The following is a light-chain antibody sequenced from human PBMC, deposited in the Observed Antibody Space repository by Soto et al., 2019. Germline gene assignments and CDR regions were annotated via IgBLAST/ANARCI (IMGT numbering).Light chain of an antibody. CDR2: WAS. CDR1: QSVLYSSNNKNY. CDR3: QQYYSTPWT. V-gene: IGKV4-1*01. Sequence: DIVMTQSPDSLAVSLGERATINCKSSQSVLYSSNNKNYLAWYQQKPGQPPKLLIYWASTRESGVPDRFSCSGSGTDFTLTISSLQAADVAVYYCQQYYSTPWTFGQGTKVEIK. J-gene: IGKJ1*01.